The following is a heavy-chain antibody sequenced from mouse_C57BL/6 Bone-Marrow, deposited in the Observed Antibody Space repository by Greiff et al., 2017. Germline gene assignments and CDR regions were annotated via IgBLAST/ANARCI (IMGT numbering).Heavy chain of an antibody. D-gene: IGHD2-4*01. CDR1: EYEFPSHD. Sequence: EVKLMESGGGLVQPGESLKLSCESNEYEFPSHDMSWVRKTPEKRLELVAAINSDGGSTYYPDTMEGRFIISRDNTKKTLYLQMSRLRSEDTALYDGSTRGYDYDGFAYWGQGNLVTVSA. J-gene: IGHJ3*01. CDR3: STRGYDYDGFAY. CDR2: INSDGGST. V-gene: IGHV5-2*01.